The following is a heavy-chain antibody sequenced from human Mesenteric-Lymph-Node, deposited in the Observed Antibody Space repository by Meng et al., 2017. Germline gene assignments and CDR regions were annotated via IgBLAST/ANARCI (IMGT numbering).Heavy chain of an antibody. CDR2: INTNTGNP. CDR3: ARIGAGHDCGGDCGAFDI. CDR1: GYSFTSYD. D-gene: IGHD2-21*02. V-gene: IGHV7-4-1*02. Sequence: ASVKVSCKASGYSFTSYDINWVRQATGQGLEWMGWINTNTGNPTYAQGFTGRFVFSLDTSVSTAYLQISSLKAEDTAVYYCARIGAGHDCGGDCGAFDIWGQGTMVTVSS. J-gene: IGHJ3*02.